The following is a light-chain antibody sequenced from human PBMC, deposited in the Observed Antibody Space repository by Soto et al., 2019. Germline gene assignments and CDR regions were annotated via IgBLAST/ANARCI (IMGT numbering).Light chain of an antibody. V-gene: IGKV1-9*01. CDR2: AAS. J-gene: IGKJ4*02. Sequence: DIQLTQSPSFLSASVGDRVTITCRASQAIGHYLAWYQQRPGTAPNLLISAASTLQSGVPSRFSGSGSGTEFILTISSLQPADFATYYCQQLNTYPLTFGGGTRVELK. CDR3: QQLNTYPLT. CDR1: QAIGHY.